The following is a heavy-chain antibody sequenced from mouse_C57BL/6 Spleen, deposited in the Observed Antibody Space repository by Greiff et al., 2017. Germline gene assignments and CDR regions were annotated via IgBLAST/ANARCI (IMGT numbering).Heavy chain of an antibody. J-gene: IGHJ2*01. CDR2: INPGSGGT. Sequence: QVQLQQSGAELVRPGTSVKVSCKASGYAFTNYLIEWVKQRPGQGLEWIGVINPGSGGTNYNEKFKGKATLTAEKSYSTAYMQLSSLTSEDSAVYFCARSTHYYGFDYWGQGTTLTVSS. V-gene: IGHV1-54*01. CDR3: ARSTHYYGFDY. CDR1: GYAFTNYL. D-gene: IGHD1-1*01.